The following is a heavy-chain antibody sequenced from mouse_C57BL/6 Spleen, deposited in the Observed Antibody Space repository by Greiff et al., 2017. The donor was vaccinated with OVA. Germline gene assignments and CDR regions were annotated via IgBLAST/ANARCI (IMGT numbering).Heavy chain of an antibody. J-gene: IGHJ4*01. Sequence: VKLMESDAELVKPGASVKISCKVSGYTFTDHTIHWMKQRPEQGLEWIGYIYPRDGSTKYNEKFKGKATLTADKSSSTAYMQLNSLTSEDSAVYFCAREDHYGGEAMDYWGQGTSVTVSS. D-gene: IGHD1-1*01. CDR1: GYTFTDHT. V-gene: IGHV1-78*01. CDR3: AREDHYGGEAMDY. CDR2: IYPRDGST.